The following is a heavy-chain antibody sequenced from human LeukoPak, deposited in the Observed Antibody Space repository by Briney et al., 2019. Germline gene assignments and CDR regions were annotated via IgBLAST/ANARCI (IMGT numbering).Heavy chain of an antibody. CDR1: GFTFSSYW. V-gene: IGHV3-7*05. J-gene: IGHJ6*02. CDR3: ARDYQWRSRYYYYGMDV. Sequence: GGSLRLSCAASGFTFSSYWMSRVRQAPGKGPEWLANIKQDGSEKNYVDSVKGRFTISRDNAKNSLYLQMNSLRAEDTALYYCARDYQWRSRYYYYGMDVWGQGTTVTVSS. CDR2: IKQDGSEK. D-gene: IGHD6-19*01.